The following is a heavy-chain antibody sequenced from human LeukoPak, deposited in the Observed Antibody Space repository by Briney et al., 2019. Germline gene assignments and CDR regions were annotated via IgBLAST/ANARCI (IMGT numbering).Heavy chain of an antibody. D-gene: IGHD4-23*01. CDR3: ARGRPHGNDY. J-gene: IGHJ4*02. CDR1: GFTFSTYA. V-gene: IGHV3-23*01. Sequence: GGSLRLSCAASGFTFSTYAMSWVRQAPGKGLDWVSTISSSGVSTYYADSVKGRFTISRDNSKNTLYLQMKSLRVEDTAVYYCARGRPHGNDYWGQGTLVTVSS. CDR2: ISSSGVST.